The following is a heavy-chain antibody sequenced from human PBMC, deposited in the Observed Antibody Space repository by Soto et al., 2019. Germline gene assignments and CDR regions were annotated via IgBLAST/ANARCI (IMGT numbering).Heavy chain of an antibody. CDR1: GGSISSSSYY. J-gene: IGHJ3*02. CDR2: IYYSGST. Sequence: SETLSLTCTVSGGSISSSSYYWGWIRQPPGKGLEWIGSIYYSGSTYYNPSLKSRVTISVDTSKNQFSLKLSSVTAADTAVYYCAINDCSGGSCYLDDAFDIWGQGTMVTVSS. D-gene: IGHD2-15*01. V-gene: IGHV4-39*07. CDR3: AINDCSGGSCYLDDAFDI.